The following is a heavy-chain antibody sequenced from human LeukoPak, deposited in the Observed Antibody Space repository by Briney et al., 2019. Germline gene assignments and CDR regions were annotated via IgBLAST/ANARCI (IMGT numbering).Heavy chain of an antibody. CDR3: TTAPYYDTAWKAFDI. CDR2: IRSKTDGGTA. J-gene: IGHJ3*02. D-gene: IGHD3-22*01. Sequence: GGSLRLSSAASGFTFSDAWMSWVRQTPGRGLEWVGRIRSKTDGGTAGYAAPVTGRFTISRDDSKNTLYLQMNSLKTEDTAVYYCTTAPYYDTAWKAFDIWGQGTMVTVSS. CDR1: GFTFSDAW. V-gene: IGHV3-15*01.